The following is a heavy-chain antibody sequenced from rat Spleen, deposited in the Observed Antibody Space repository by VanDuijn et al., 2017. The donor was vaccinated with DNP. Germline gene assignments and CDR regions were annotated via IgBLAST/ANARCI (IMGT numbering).Heavy chain of an antibody. D-gene: IGHD1-7*01. CDR2: INYDGSRT. J-gene: IGHJ2*01. V-gene: IGHV5-7*01. CDR3: TTRTTGIFDY. CDR1: RFTFSNYD. Sequence: EVQLVESGGGLVQPGRSMKLSCAASRFTFSNYDMAWVRQAPKKGLEWVATINYDGSRTYYRDSVKGRFTISRHNAKSTLYLQMDSLRSEDTATYYCTTRTTGIFDYWGQGVMVSVSS.